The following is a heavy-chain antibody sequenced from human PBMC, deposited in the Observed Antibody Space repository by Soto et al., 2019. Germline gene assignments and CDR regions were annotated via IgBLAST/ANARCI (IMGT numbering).Heavy chain of an antibody. CDR2: IIPIFGTA. D-gene: IGHD4-17*01. V-gene: IGHV1-69*13. CDR1: GGTFSSYA. Sequence: SVKVSCKASGGTFSSYAISWVRQAPGQGLEWMGGIIPIFGTANYAQKFQGRVTITADESTSTAYMELSSLRSEDTAVYYCAREPYDYGDYDYYYYSMDVWGQGTAVTVSS. J-gene: IGHJ6*02. CDR3: AREPYDYGDYDYYYYSMDV.